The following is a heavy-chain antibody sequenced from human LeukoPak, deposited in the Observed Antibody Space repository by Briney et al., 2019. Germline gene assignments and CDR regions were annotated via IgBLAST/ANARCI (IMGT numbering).Heavy chain of an antibody. Sequence: GESLKTSCKGSGYSFTFYWIGWVRQMPGKGLEWMGIIFPGDSDTRYSPSFQGQVTISADKSISTAYLQWSSLKASDTAMYYCARHQRPYYDSSGYPDSFDYWGQGTLVTVSS. J-gene: IGHJ4*02. CDR3: ARHQRPYYDSSGYPDSFDY. CDR2: IFPGDSDT. D-gene: IGHD3-22*01. V-gene: IGHV5-51*01. CDR1: GYSFTFYW.